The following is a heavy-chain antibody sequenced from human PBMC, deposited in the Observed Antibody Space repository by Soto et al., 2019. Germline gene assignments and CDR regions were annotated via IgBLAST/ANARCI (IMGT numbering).Heavy chain of an antibody. V-gene: IGHV4-30-2*01. D-gene: IGHD6-6*01. J-gene: IGHJ4*02. CDR3: ASGSHVPHY. Sequence: QLQLQESGSGLVKPSQTLSLTCAVSGGSISRGGYSWSWIRQPPGKGLEWIGYISHSGSTYYNPSLKSRVTISVDRSKNQFSLKLSSVTAVDTAMYYCASGSHVPHYWGQGTLVTVSS. CDR1: GGSISRGGYS. CDR2: ISHSGST.